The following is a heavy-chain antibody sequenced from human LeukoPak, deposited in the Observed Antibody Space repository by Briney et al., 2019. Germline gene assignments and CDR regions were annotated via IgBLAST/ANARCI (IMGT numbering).Heavy chain of an antibody. CDR1: GASISSGGHY. CDR3: ASTLYYYYVDV. CDR2: IYYSGST. J-gene: IGHJ6*03. V-gene: IGHV4-31*03. Sequence: SETLSLTCTVSGASISSGGHYWSWVRQHPGKGLEWIGYIYYSGSTYYNPSLKSRLIISLDTSKNHFSLNLSSVTAADTAVYYCASTLYYYYVDVWGKGTTVTVSS.